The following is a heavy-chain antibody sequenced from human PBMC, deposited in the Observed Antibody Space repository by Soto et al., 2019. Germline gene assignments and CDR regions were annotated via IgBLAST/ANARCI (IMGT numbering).Heavy chain of an antibody. CDR2: IYYSGST. J-gene: IGHJ5*02. V-gene: IGHV4-61*01. CDR3: ARAGEYYDFWSGYYKGSGWFDP. Sequence: QVQLQESGPGLVKPSETLSLTCTVSGGSVSSGSYYWSWIRQPPGKGLEWIGYIYYSGSTNYNPSLKSRVTISVDTSKNQFSLKRSSVTAADTAVYYCARAGEYYDFWSGYYKGSGWFDPWGQGTLVTVSS. CDR1: GGSVSSGSYY. D-gene: IGHD3-3*01.